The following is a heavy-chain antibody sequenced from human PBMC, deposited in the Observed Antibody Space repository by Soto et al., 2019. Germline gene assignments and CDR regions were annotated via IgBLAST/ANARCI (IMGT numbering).Heavy chain of an antibody. CDR3: VRTIQPGTKTYFDY. D-gene: IGHD1-1*01. CDR1: GFTFGDHY. CDR2: IRNKAHSYST. J-gene: IGHJ4*02. V-gene: IGHV3-72*01. Sequence: GGSLRLSCAVSGFTFGDHYMDWVRQAPGKGLEWIGRIRNKAHSYSTTYAASVKGRLIISRDDSKNSVYLQMSSLKTEDTALYYCVRTIQPGTKTYFDYWGQGTLVTVPQ.